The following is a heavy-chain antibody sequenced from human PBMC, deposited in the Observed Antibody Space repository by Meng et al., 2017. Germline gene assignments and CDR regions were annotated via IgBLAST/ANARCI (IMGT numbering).Heavy chain of an antibody. Sequence: GSLKISCAASGFTFSSYGMHWVRQAPGKGLEWVAVIWYDGSNKYYADSVKGRFTISRDNSKNTLYLQMNSLRAEDTAVYYCARDGGYSGYDRGDYWGQGTLVT. CDR1: GFTFSSYG. V-gene: IGHV3-33*01. D-gene: IGHD5-12*01. J-gene: IGHJ4*02. CDR3: ARDGGYSGYDRGDY. CDR2: IWYDGSNK.